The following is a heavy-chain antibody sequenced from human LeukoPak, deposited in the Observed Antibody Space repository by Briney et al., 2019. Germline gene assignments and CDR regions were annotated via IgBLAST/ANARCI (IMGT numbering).Heavy chain of an antibody. CDR3: AREGDSSSWVGKSTDYYYYMDV. CDR1: GGSISSGSYY. V-gene: IGHV4-61*02. CDR2: IYTSGST. Sequence: SETLSLTCTVSGGSISSGSYYWSWIRQPAGKGLEWIGRIYTSGSTNYNPSLKSRVTISVDTSKNQFSLKLSSVTAADTAVYYCAREGDSSSWVGKSTDYYYYMDVWGKGTTVTVSS. J-gene: IGHJ6*03. D-gene: IGHD6-13*01.